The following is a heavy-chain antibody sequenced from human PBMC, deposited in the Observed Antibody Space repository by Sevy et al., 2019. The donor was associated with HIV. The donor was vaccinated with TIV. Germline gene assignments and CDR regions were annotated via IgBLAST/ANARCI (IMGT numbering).Heavy chain of an antibody. D-gene: IGHD3-22*01. Sequence: GGSLRLSCAASGFTFSSYSMNWVRQAPGKGLEWVSYISSSSSTIYYADSVEGRFTISRDKAKNSLYLQMNSLRAEDTAVYYCERVPVYDSGGNRLYYYATDVWGQGTTVTVSS. CDR2: ISSSSSTI. V-gene: IGHV3-48*01. J-gene: IGHJ6*02. CDR1: GFTFSSYS. CDR3: ERVPVYDSGGNRLYYYATDV.